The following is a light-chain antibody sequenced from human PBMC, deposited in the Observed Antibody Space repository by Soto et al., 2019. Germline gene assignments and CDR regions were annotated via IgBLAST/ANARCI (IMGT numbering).Light chain of an antibody. CDR2: KAS. V-gene: IGKV1-5*03. J-gene: IGKJ1*01. CDR3: QQYNNYSLT. CDR1: ESISTW. Sequence: DIQMTQSPSTLSASVGDRVTITCRASESISTWLAWYQHKPGKAPNLLIYKASSLESGVPSRFSGSGSGTEVTLTISSLQPDDLATYYCQQYNNYSLTFGKGTKVEI.